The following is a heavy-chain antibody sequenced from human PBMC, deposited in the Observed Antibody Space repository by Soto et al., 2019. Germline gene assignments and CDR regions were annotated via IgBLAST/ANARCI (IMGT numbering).Heavy chain of an antibody. J-gene: IGHJ4*02. CDR1: GDSISSSSFY. D-gene: IGHD1-26*01. CDR3: ARRRIVPTTNFDY. V-gene: IGHV4-39*01. CDR2: TFHTGAT. Sequence: SETLSLTCTVSGDSISSSSFYWGWIRQPPGKGLEWIGHTFHTGATYQNPTLKSQLRMSVDTSKNQFSLNLSSVTATDTAVYYCARRRIVPTTNFDYWGQGTLVTVSS.